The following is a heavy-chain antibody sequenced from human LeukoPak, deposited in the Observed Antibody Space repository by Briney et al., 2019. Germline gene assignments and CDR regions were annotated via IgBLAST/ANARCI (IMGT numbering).Heavy chain of an antibody. CDR3: ARSLGYCSSTSCPLTRPVEF. Sequence: GASVKVSCKASGYTFTRYYMHWVRQAPGQGLEWMGIINPSGGSTSYAQKFQGRVTMTRDTSTSTVYMELSSLRSEDTAVYYCARSLGYCSSTSCPLTRPVEFWGQGTLVTVSS. V-gene: IGHV1-46*01. CDR1: GYTFTRYY. CDR2: INPSGGST. J-gene: IGHJ4*02. D-gene: IGHD2-2*01.